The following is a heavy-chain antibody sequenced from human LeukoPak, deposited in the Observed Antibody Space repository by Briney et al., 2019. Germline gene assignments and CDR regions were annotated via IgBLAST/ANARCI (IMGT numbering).Heavy chain of an antibody. V-gene: IGHV3-74*01. Sequence: GGSLRLSCAASGFTFDDYAMHWVRQAPGKGLVWVSRIYIDGTGTFYADSVKGRFTISRDNAKNTLYLQMNSLRVEDTAVYYCARAPPSSGYSYHFDIWGQGTMVTVSS. CDR1: GFTFDDYA. J-gene: IGHJ3*02. D-gene: IGHD5-18*01. CDR2: IYIDGTGT. CDR3: ARAPPSSGYSYHFDI.